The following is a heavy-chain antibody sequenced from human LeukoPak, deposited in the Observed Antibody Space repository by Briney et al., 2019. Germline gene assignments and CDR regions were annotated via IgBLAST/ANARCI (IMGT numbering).Heavy chain of an antibody. CDR2: INRDGSST. D-gene: IGHD7-27*01. CDR1: GFTFSSYW. J-gene: IGHJ4*02. V-gene: IGHV3-74*01. Sequence: GGSLRLSCAASGFTFSSYWMHWVRQAPGKGLVWVSHINRDGSSTNYADSVKGRFTISRDNAKNTLYLQMNSLRAEDTAVYYCAILPMTTSNSGGYWGQGTLVTVSS. CDR3: AILPMTTSNSGGY.